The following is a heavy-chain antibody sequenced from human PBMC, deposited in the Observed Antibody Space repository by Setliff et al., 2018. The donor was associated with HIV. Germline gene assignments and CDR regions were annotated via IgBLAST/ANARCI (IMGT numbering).Heavy chain of an antibody. CDR1: GYTSTDNY. Sequence: GASVKASCKVPGYTSTDNYIHWVRQAPGQGLEWMGWMNPNSGNTGYAQKFQGRLTITADKSTSTAYMELSSLRSEDTAVYYCARAADSYDTTNYHFTYYYYMDVWGKGTTVTVSS. CDR2: MNPNSGNT. J-gene: IGHJ6*03. D-gene: IGHD3-22*01. CDR3: ARAADSYDTTNYHFTYYYYMDV. V-gene: IGHV1-8*03.